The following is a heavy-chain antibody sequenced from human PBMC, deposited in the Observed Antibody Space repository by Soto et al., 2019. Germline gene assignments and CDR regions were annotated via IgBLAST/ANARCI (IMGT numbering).Heavy chain of an antibody. CDR3: ARDRARAMVGMYWGMDV. CDR2: IWYDGSNK. CDR1: GFTFSSYG. V-gene: IGHV3-33*01. D-gene: IGHD5-18*01. J-gene: IGHJ6*02. Sequence: SLRLSCAASGFTFSSYGMHWVRQAPGKGLEWVAVIWYDGSNKYYADSVKGRFTISRDNSKNTLYLQMNSLRAEDTAVYYCARDRARAMVGMYWGMDVWGQGTPAT.